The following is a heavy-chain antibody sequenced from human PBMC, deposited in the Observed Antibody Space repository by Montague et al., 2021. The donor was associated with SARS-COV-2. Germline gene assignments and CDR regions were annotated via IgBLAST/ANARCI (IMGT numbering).Heavy chain of an antibody. V-gene: IGHV3-33*01. CDR2: IWYDGSNK. CDR3: ARESGFGDHGNAFDI. J-gene: IGHJ3*02. CDR1: GFTFTSYG. D-gene: IGHD4-17*01. Sequence: YLSLSCSASGFTFTSYGMHWVRQAPGKGLEWAAVIWYDGSNKYYADSVKGRFTISRDNSKNTLYLQMNSLRAEDTAVYYCARESGFGDHGNAFDIWGQGTMVTVSS.